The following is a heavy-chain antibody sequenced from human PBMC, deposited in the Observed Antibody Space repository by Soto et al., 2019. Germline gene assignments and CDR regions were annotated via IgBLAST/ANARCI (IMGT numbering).Heavy chain of an antibody. CDR1: GFTFSSYG. CDR3: AKRIKAGIIYYYYYGMDV. J-gene: IGHJ6*02. CDR2: ISYDGSNK. Sequence: SLRLSCAASGFTFSSYGMHWVRQAPGKGLEWVAVISYDGSNKYYADSVKGRFTISRDNSKNTLYLQMNSLRAEDTAVYYCAKRIKAGIIYYYYYGMDVWGQGTTVTVSS. D-gene: IGHD3-16*01. V-gene: IGHV3-30*18.